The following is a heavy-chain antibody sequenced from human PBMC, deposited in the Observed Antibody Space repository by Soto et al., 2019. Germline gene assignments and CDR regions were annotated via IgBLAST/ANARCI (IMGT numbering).Heavy chain of an antibody. CDR1: GYTFTGYY. V-gene: IGHV1-2*04. J-gene: IGHJ5*02. Sequence: ASVKVSCKASGYTFTGYYMHWVRQAPGQGLEWMGWINPNSGGTNYAQKFQGWVTMTRDTSISTAYMELSRLRSDDTAVYYCARGPTPYGSGSPGSGWFDPWGQGTLVTVSS. D-gene: IGHD3-10*01. CDR3: ARGPTPYGSGSPGSGWFDP. CDR2: INPNSGGT.